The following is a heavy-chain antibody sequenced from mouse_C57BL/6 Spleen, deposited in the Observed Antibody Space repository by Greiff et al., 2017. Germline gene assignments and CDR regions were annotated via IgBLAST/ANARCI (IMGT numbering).Heavy chain of an antibody. CDR1: GFSFSNYW. J-gene: IGHJ3*01. Sequence: EVKLEESGGGLVQPGGSMKLSCVASGFSFSNYWMHWVRQSPEKGLEWVAQIRLKSDNYATHYAESVKGRFTISRDDSKSSVYLQMNNLSAEDTGIYYCTAYYSNSAWFAYWGQGTLVTVSA. D-gene: IGHD2-5*01. CDR2: IRLKSDNYAT. V-gene: IGHV6-3*01. CDR3: TAYYSNSAWFAY.